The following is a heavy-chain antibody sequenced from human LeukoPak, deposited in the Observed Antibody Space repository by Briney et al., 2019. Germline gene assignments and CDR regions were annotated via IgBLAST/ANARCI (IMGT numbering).Heavy chain of an antibody. J-gene: IGHJ4*02. CDR2: ISWNGGDR. CDR1: GFTFNDNA. V-gene: IGHV3-9*01. Sequence: GGSLRLSCVASGFTFNDNAMHWVRQAPGKGLEWVSGISWNGGDRICEDSVKGRFTISRDNSKNTLYLQMNSLRAEDTAVYYCAKGTVDGGQYYYDSSGGQGTLVTVSS. D-gene: IGHD3-22*01. CDR3: AKGTVDGGQYYYDSS.